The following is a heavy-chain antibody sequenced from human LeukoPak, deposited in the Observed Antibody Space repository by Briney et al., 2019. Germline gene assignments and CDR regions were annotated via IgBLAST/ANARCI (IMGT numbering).Heavy chain of an antibody. D-gene: IGHD3-16*01. Sequence: SETLSPTCTVSGGSISSSSYYWGWIRQPPGKGLEWIGSIYYSGSTYYNPSLKSRVTISVDTSKNQFSLKLSSVTAADTAVYYCARQGLGVYLDVWGKGTTVTVSS. V-gene: IGHV4-39*01. J-gene: IGHJ6*03. CDR3: ARQGLGVYLDV. CDR2: IYYSGST. CDR1: GGSISSSSYY.